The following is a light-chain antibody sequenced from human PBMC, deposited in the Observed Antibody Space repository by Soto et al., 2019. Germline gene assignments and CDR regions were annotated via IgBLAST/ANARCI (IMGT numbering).Light chain of an antibody. Sequence: DIPMTQSPSTLSASVGDRVTITCRASQSISSWVAWYQQKPGKAPKLLIYDASSLESGVPSRFSGSGSGTEFTLTISSLQPDDFATYYCQQYNSYSPLTFGGGTKVEIK. CDR1: QSISSW. V-gene: IGKV1-5*01. CDR2: DAS. J-gene: IGKJ4*01. CDR3: QQYNSYSPLT.